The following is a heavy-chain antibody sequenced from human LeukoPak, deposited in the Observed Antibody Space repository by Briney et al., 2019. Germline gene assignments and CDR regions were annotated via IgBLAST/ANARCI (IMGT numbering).Heavy chain of an antibody. Sequence: PGGSLRLSCAASGFTFSSYWLSWVRQAPEKGLEWVANIKQGGSEKYYVDSVKGRFTISRDDAKNSVYLQMNSLRAEDTAVYYCARDGIDYWGQGTLVTVSS. J-gene: IGHJ4*02. D-gene: IGHD2-15*01. V-gene: IGHV3-7*04. CDR2: IKQGGSEK. CDR3: ARDGIDY. CDR1: GFTFSSYW.